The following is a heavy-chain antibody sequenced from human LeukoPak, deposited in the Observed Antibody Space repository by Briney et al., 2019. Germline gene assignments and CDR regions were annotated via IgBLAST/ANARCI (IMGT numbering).Heavy chain of an antibody. J-gene: IGHJ6*03. D-gene: IGHD3-10*01. CDR3: TTHFNYYGSGSYYNYYGYYYYYMDV. CDR1: GFTFSNAW. Sequence: NPGGSLRLSCAASGFTFSNAWMSWVRQAPGKGLEWVGRIKSKTDGGTTDYAAPVKGRFTISRDDSKNTLYLQMNSLKTEDTAVYYCTTHFNYYGSGSYYNYYGYYYYYMDVWGKGTTVTVSS. CDR2: IKSKTDGGTT. V-gene: IGHV3-15*01.